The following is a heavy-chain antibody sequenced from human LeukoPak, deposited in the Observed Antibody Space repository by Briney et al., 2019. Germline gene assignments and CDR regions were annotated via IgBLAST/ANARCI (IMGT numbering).Heavy chain of an antibody. CDR3: AKSNGGDWLFDAFNL. V-gene: IGHV3-23*01. CDR2: ISGSGDRT. D-gene: IGHD2-21*02. CDR1: GFSFNKYA. J-gene: IGHJ3*01. Sequence: GGSLRLSCAASGFSFNKYAMSWVRRAPGKELVWLSAISGSGDRTYYADSVKGRFTISRDNSKNTLSLQMNNLRAEDSAVYFCAKSNGGDWLFDAFNLWGQGTMVTVSS.